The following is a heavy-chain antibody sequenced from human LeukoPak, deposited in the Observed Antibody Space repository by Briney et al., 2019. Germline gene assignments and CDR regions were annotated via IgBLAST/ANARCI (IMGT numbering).Heavy chain of an antibody. D-gene: IGHD3-9*01. V-gene: IGHV4-34*01. J-gene: IGHJ6*04. CDR3: ARPSLQYFDVHPWDV. Sequence: SETLSLTCAVYGGSFSGYYWSWIRQPPGKGLEWIGEINHSGSTNYNPSLESRVTISVDTSKNQFSLKLTSVTAADTAVYYCARPSLQYFDVHPWDVWGKGTTVTISS. CDR1: GGSFSGYY. CDR2: INHSGST.